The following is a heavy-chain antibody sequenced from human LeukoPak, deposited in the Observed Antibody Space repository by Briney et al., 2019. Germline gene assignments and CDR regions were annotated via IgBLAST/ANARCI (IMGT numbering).Heavy chain of an antibody. D-gene: IGHD3-22*01. V-gene: IGHV4-38-2*02. J-gene: IGHJ5*02. CDR3: ARGSDYYYSSGWLDP. CDR1: GDSISSGHY. Sequence: SETLSLTCTVSGDSISSGHYWDWIQHPPVRGLGLIGSIHHSGSTWYNPSLKSRVTISLDTSQTQISLRVPSVTAADTAVYYCARGSDYYYSSGWLDPWGQGSLVTVSS. CDR2: IHHSGST.